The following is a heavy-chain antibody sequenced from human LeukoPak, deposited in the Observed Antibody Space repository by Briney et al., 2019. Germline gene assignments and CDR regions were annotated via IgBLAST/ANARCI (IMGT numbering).Heavy chain of an antibody. Sequence: NPSGTLSLTCAVSGGSISSSNWWSWVRQPPGKGLEWIGEIYHSGSTNYNPSLKSRVTISVDMSKNQFSLKLSSVTAADTAVYYCAREGHEGGYSYGLLAYWGQGTLVTVSS. V-gene: IGHV4-4*02. CDR3: AREGHEGGYSYGLLAY. J-gene: IGHJ4*02. D-gene: IGHD5-18*01. CDR2: IYHSGST. CDR1: GGSISSSNW.